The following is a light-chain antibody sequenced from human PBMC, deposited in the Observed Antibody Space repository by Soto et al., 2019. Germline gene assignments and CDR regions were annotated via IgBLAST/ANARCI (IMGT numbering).Light chain of an antibody. V-gene: IGKV3-15*01. J-gene: IGKJ5*01. CDR2: YAS. CDR1: QSVSNN. Sequence: EIMMTQSPATLSESPGESATLSCRASQSVSNNLAWYQHKPGQAPRLLIYYASTRATGIPARFSGSGSGTEFTLTISSRQSEDFALYYCQQYNDWPPITFGQGTRLEIK. CDR3: QQYNDWPPIT.